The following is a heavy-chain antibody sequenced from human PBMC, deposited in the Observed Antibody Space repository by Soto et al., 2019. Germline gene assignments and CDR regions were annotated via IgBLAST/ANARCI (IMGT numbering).Heavy chain of an antibody. CDR1: GFTFSSYA. Sequence: EVQLLESGGGLVQPGGSLRLSCAASGFTFSSYAMSWVRQAPGKGLEWVSAISGSGGSTYYADSVKGRFTISRDNTKNTLYLQMNSLRAEDTVVYYCAKASAVAAYYYYGMDVWGQGTTVTVSS. J-gene: IGHJ6*02. V-gene: IGHV3-23*01. CDR3: AKASAVAAYYYYGMDV. D-gene: IGHD2-15*01. CDR2: ISGSGGST.